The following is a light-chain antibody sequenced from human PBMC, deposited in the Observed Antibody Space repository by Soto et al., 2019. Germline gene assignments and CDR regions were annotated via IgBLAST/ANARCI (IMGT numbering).Light chain of an antibody. CDR2: GAS. V-gene: IGKV3-15*01. CDR1: QSVSSN. CDR3: QNQGTT. Sequence: EIVMTQSPATLSVSPGERATLSCRASQSVSSNLAWYQQKPGQAPRLLIYGASTRATGIPARFSGRGSRTEFTLTISILQAEDSAVYYCQNQGTTFGQGNKVDSK. J-gene: IGKJ1*01.